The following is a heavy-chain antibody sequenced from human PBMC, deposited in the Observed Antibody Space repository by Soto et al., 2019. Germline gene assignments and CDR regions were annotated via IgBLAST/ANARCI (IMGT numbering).Heavy chain of an antibody. Sequence: QVQLQESGPGLVKPSQTLSLTCSVSGGSITSGGYSWTWIRHQPGKALQWIGYVFDSGKTYYNPSPKGRLTISVDTATNLFSLELSSVTAADTAVYFCARGSGYYRNFDSWGQGTLVSVSS. J-gene: IGHJ4*02. D-gene: IGHD3-3*01. CDR2: VFDSGKT. CDR1: GGSITSGGYS. CDR3: ARGSGYYRNFDS. V-gene: IGHV4-31*02.